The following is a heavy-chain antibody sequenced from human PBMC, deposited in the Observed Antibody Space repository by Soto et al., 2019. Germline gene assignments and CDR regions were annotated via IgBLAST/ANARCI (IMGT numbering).Heavy chain of an antibody. CDR1: GYTFTSYG. CDR3: ARDERYDILTGYYSYYYGMDV. CDR2: LSAYNGNT. D-gene: IGHD3-9*01. J-gene: IGHJ6*02. V-gene: IGHV1-18*01. Sequence: QVQLVQSGAEVKKPGASVKVSCKASGYTFTSYGISWVRQAPGQGLEWMGWLSAYNGNTNYAHKTQGRITMPTDTSTSTAYMELRGLRSDDTAVYYCARDERYDILTGYYSYYYGMDVWGQGTTVTVSS.